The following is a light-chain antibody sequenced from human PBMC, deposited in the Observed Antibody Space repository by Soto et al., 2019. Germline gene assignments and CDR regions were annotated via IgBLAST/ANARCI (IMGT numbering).Light chain of an antibody. V-gene: IGKV3-20*01. Sequence: EIVLTQSPGTLSLSPGERATLSCRASQSVSSNYLAWYQQIPGQAPRLAVYGTSTRATGIPDRFSGSGSGTDFTLTISRLEPEDFAVYYWQQYGSSPWTFGQGTKVEIK. J-gene: IGKJ1*01. CDR1: QSVSSNY. CDR3: QQYGSSPWT. CDR2: GTS.